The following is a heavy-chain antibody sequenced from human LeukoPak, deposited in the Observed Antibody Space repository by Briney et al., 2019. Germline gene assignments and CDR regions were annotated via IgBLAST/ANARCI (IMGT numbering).Heavy chain of an antibody. V-gene: IGHV3-21*01. Sequence: GGSLRLSCAPSGFIFSTYSMIGVRQAPGKGLEWVSSITSRSDYIYYADSVKGRFTISRDNAKNSLYLQMDSLRAEDTAVYYCARVRAGGSTCRGYFDYWGQGTLVTVSS. CDR2: ITSRSDYI. CDR1: GFIFSTYS. D-gene: IGHD1-26*01. CDR3: ARVRAGGSTCRGYFDY. J-gene: IGHJ4*02.